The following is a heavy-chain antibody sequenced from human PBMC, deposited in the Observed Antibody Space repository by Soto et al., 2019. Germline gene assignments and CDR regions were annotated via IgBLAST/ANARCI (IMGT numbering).Heavy chain of an antibody. J-gene: IGHJ5*02. Sequence: SETLSLTCTVSGGSISSGNYYWSWIRQPPGKGLEWIGYISHSGRTYYNPSLKSRLSISLDTSKNQFSLKLSSVTAADTAVYYCARGWGTTVTSVDPWGQGTLVTVSS. V-gene: IGHV4-30-4*01. D-gene: IGHD4-4*01. CDR3: ARGWGTTVTSVDP. CDR2: ISHSGRT. CDR1: GGSISSGNYY.